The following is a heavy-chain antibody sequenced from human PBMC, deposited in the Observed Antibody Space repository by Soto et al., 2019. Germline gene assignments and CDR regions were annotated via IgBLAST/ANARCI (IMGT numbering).Heavy chain of an antibody. CDR1: GGSISSGGYY. J-gene: IGHJ4*02. D-gene: IGHD1-1*01. CDR3: ARGGRNWNPKPLDY. Sequence: QVQLQESGPGLVKPSQTLSLTCTVSGGSISSGGYYWSWIRQHPGKGLEWIGYIYYSGSTYYNPSFKRRVTISVDTSKNPFSLKLSSVTAADTAVYYCARGGRNWNPKPLDYWGQGTLVTVSS. CDR2: IYYSGST. V-gene: IGHV4-31*03.